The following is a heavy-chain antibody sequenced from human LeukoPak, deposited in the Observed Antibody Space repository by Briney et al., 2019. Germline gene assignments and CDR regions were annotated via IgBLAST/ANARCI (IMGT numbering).Heavy chain of an antibody. D-gene: IGHD3-3*01. Sequence: SGTLSLTCTVSGGSISSGAYYWSWIRQLPGKGLEWIGYIYNSGSTDYNPSLKSRLTISVDTSKNQFSLKLSSVTAADTAVYYCARDRRVTIFGVVTHRWFDPWGQGTLVTVSS. J-gene: IGHJ5*02. CDR3: ARDRRVTIFGVVTHRWFDP. CDR1: GGSISSGAYY. V-gene: IGHV4-31*03. CDR2: IYNSGST.